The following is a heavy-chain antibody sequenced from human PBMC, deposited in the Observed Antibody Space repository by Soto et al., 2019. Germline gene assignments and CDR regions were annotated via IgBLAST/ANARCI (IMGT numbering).Heavy chain of an antibody. V-gene: IGHV4-31*03. D-gene: IGHD5-18*01. CDR2: IYYSGST. Sequence: SETLSLTCTVSGGSISSGGYYWSWIRQHPGKGLEWIGYIYYSGSTYYNPSLKSRVTISVDTSKNQFSLKLSSVTAADTAVYYCARKSGYRYGYNHFDYWGQGTLVTVSS. CDR1: GGSISSGGYY. J-gene: IGHJ4*02. CDR3: ARKSGYRYGYNHFDY.